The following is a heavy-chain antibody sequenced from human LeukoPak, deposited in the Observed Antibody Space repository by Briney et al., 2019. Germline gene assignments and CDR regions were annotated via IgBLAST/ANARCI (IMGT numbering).Heavy chain of an antibody. V-gene: IGHV3-30*04. J-gene: IGHJ4*02. CDR2: ISYDGSNK. D-gene: IGHD5-18*01. CDR3: ARDLIQLWLRGFIGY. CDR1: GSTFSSYA. Sequence: GRSLRLSCAASGSTFSSYAMHWVRQAPGKGLEWVAVISYDGSNKYYADSVKGRFTISRDNSKNTLYLQMNSLRAEDTAVYYCARDLIQLWLRGFIGYWGQGTLVTVSS.